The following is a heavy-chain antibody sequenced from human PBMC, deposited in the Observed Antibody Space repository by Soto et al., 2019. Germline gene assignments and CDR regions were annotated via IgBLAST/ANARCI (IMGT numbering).Heavy chain of an antibody. Sequence: PGGSLRLSCTASGFTFGDYAMSWFRQAPGKGLEWVGFIRSKPYDGTTEYAASAKGRFTISRDDSKSIAYLQMNSLKTEDTAVYYCAKDLFSMVRGASYYSYGVDVWGQGTTVTVSS. D-gene: IGHD3-10*01. CDR3: AKDLFSMVRGASYYSYGVDV. J-gene: IGHJ6*02. CDR1: GFTFGDYA. CDR2: IRSKPYDGTT. V-gene: IGHV3-49*03.